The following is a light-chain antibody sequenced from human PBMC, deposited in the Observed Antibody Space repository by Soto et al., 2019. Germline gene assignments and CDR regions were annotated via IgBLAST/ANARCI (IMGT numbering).Light chain of an antibody. CDR2: EVS. J-gene: IGLJ3*02. V-gene: IGLV2-14*01. CDR3: SSYTSSSTLGV. Sequence: QSALTQAASVSGSPGQSITISCTGTSSDVGGYNYVSWYQEHPGKAPKLMIYEVSNRPSGVSNRFSGSKSGSTASLTISGLQAEDEADYYCSSYTSSSTLGVFGGGTKLTVL. CDR1: SSDVGGYNY.